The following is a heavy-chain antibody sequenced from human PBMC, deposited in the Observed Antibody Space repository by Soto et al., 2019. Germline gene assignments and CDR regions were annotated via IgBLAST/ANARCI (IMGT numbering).Heavy chain of an antibody. Sequence: ASVKVSCKASGYTFTSYAMHWVRQAPGQRLEWMGWINAGNGNTKYSQKFQGRVTITRDTSASTAYMELSSLRSEDTAVYYCARADSGYDEVFYYYYYGMDVWGQGTTVTVSS. V-gene: IGHV1-3*01. CDR2: INAGNGNT. J-gene: IGHJ6*02. CDR1: GYTFTSYA. CDR3: ARADSGYDEVFYYYYYGMDV. D-gene: IGHD5-12*01.